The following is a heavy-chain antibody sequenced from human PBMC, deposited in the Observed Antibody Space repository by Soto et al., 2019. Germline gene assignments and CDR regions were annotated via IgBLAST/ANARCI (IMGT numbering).Heavy chain of an antibody. V-gene: IGHV4-4*07. J-gene: IGHJ6*02. Sequence: QVQLQESGPGLVKPSETLSLTCIVSGASISGYYWSWVRQPAGKGLEWIGRFYTSGSANTNYNPSLKRRITLSVDTSKNHFSLQMTSVTAPDTAVYYCVRESGGGGYCSGGSCYGMDVWGQGTTVTVSS. CDR2: FYTSGSANT. CDR3: VRESGGGGYCSGGSCYGMDV. D-gene: IGHD2-15*01. CDR1: GASISGYY.